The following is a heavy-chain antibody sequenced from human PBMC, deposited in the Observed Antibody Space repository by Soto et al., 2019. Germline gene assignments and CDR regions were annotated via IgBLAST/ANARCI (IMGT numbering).Heavy chain of an antibody. Sequence: KPGGSLRLSCTASGFTFGDYAMSWFRQAPGKGLEWVGFIRSKAYGGTTEYAASVKGRFTISRDDSKSIAYLQMNSLKTEDTAVYYCTSLNYDILTGYDYWGQGTLVTVSS. CDR3: TSLNYDILTGYDY. J-gene: IGHJ4*02. CDR1: GFTFGDYA. D-gene: IGHD3-9*01. V-gene: IGHV3-49*05. CDR2: IRSKAYGGTT.